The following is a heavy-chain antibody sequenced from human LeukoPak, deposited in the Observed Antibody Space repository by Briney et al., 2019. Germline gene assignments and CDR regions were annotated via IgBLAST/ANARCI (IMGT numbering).Heavy chain of an antibody. CDR3: ARDYYDSSGSFDY. CDR1: GGTFSSYA. D-gene: IGHD3-22*01. J-gene: IGHJ4*02. Sequence: GASVKVSCKASGGTFSSYAISWVRQAPGQGLEWMGGIIPIFGTANCAQKFQGRVTITADESTSTAYMELSSLRSEDTAVYYCARDYYDSSGSFDYWGQGTLVTVSS. V-gene: IGHV1-69*13. CDR2: IIPIFGTA.